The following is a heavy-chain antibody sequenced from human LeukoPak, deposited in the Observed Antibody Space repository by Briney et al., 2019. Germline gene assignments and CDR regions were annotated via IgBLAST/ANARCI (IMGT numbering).Heavy chain of an antibody. CDR3: ARGQQLAPNLLDY. V-gene: IGHV4-39*01. Sequence: PSETLSLTCTVSGGSISSSSYYWGWIRQPPGKGLEWIGSIYYSGSTYYNPSLKSRVTISVDTSKNQFSLKLSSVTAADTAVYYCARGQQLAPNLLDYWGQGTLVTVS. CDR1: GGSISSSSYY. CDR2: IYYSGST. D-gene: IGHD6-13*01. J-gene: IGHJ4*02.